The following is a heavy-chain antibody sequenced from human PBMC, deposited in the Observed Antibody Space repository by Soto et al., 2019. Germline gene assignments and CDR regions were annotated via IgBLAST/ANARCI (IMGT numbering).Heavy chain of an antibody. D-gene: IGHD2-2*01. J-gene: IGHJ4*02. CDR2: TNPSNGGT. CDR1: GYTFAGYY. Sequence: QVHLVQSGAEVKKPGASVKVSCKASGYTFAGYYIHWVRQAPGQGLEWMGWTNPSNGGTNYAQKFQGRVTMTRDTSLSLAYMELTTLRSDDTAVFYCAREVGVGRQYHFDSWGLGTLVTVSS. CDR3: AREVGVGRQYHFDS. V-gene: IGHV1-2*02.